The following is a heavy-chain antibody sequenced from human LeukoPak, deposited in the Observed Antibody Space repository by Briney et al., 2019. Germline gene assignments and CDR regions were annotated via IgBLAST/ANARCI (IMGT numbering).Heavy chain of an antibody. CDR2: INPSGGST. J-gene: IGHJ4*02. CDR3: AREGVSSEYYYGSGTDY. V-gene: IGHV1-46*01. D-gene: IGHD3-10*01. Sequence: GASAKVSCKASGGTFSSYAISWVRQAPGQGLEWMGIINPSGGSTSYAQKFQGRVTMTRDTSTSTVYMELSSLRSEDTAVYYCAREGVSSEYYYGSGTDYWGQGTLVTVSS. CDR1: GGTFSSYA.